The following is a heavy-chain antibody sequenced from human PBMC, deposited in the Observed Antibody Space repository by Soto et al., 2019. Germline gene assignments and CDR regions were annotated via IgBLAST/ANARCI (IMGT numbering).Heavy chain of an antibody. CDR1: GFTFSSYA. J-gene: IGHJ4*02. CDR3: AKVRSLSSSGWYPDDY. D-gene: IGHD6-19*01. V-gene: IGHV3-23*01. CDR2: ISGSGGST. Sequence: EVQLLESGGGLVQPGGSLRLSCAASGFTFSSYAMSWVRQAPGKGLEWVSAISGSGGSTYYADSVKGRFTSSRDNSKNTLYLQMNSLSAEDTAVYYCAKVRSLSSSGWYPDDYWGQGTLVTVSS.